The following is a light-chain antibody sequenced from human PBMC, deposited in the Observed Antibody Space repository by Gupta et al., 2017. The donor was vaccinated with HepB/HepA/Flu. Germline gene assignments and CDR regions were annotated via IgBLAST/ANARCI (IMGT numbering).Light chain of an antibody. Sequence: EIVLTQSPATLSLSPGERATLSCRASQSVSSYLAWYQQKPGQAPRLLIYDASNRDTGIPARFSGSGSGKDLTLTISSREPEDFAVYYCQQRSNWPLYTFGQGTKLEIK. CDR3: QQRSNWPLYT. CDR1: QSVSSY. J-gene: IGKJ2*01. CDR2: DAS. V-gene: IGKV3-11*01.